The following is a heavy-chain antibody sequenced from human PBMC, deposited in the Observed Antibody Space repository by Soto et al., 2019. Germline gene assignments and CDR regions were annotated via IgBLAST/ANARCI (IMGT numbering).Heavy chain of an antibody. D-gene: IGHD3-22*01. CDR3: ASGAGGYYHSRRYSDY. Sequence: ASVKVSCKASGYTFTSHGISLVRQAPGQGLEWMGWISAYNGNTNSAQKLQGRVTMTTETSTSTANMELRSLRSDDTAVYYCASGAGGYYHSRRYSDYSCQRTLVTVSS. CDR1: GYTFTSHG. J-gene: IGHJ4*02. CDR2: ISAYNGNT. V-gene: IGHV1-18*04.